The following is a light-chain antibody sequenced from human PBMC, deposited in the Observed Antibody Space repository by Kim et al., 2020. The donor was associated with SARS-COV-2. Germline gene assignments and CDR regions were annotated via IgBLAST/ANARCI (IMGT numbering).Light chain of an antibody. J-gene: IGLJ2*01. CDR1: SLRSSY. Sequence: ALGQTVRIKCQGDSLRSSYATWYQQRPGQAPILVIYGRNKRPSGIPDRFSASTSGNTASLTITGAQAEDEADYYCNSRDSSGNHVIFGGGTQLTVL. CDR3: NSRDSSGNHVI. V-gene: IGLV3-19*01. CDR2: GRN.